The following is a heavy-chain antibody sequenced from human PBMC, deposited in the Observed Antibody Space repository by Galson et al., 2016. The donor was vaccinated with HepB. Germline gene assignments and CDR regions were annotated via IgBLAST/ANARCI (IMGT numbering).Heavy chain of an antibody. CDR2: IYDSGSAYDSGSA. Sequence: SETLSLTCTVSGGSISSGSYYWGWIRQPPGEGLEWIGTIYDSGSAYDSGSAFYNASLKSRVTISVDTSKNQFSLKLTSVTAADTAIYYCARHVMVVATTVGEFDPWGQGTRVTVSS. V-gene: IGHV4-39*01. CDR3: ARHVMVVATTVGEFDP. J-gene: IGHJ5*02. CDR1: GGSISSGSYY. D-gene: IGHD5-12*01.